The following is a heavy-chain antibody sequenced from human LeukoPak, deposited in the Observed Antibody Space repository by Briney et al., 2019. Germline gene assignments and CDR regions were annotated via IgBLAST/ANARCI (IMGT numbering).Heavy chain of an antibody. CDR2: ISYDGSNK. CDR3: ARDSSTGAFDI. J-gene: IGHJ3*02. Sequence: PGGSLRLSCAASGFTFSSYAMHWVRQAPGKGLEWVAVISYDGSNKYYADSVKGRFTISRDNSKNTLYLQMNSLRAEDTAAYYCARDSSTGAFDIWGQGTMVTVSS. CDR1: GFTFSSYA. D-gene: IGHD1-14*01. V-gene: IGHV3-30*04.